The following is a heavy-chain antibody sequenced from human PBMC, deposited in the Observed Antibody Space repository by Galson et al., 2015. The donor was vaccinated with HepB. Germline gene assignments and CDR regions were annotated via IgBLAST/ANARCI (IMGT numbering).Heavy chain of an antibody. CDR1: GFTFSSYS. Sequence: SLRLSCAASGFTFSSYSMNWVRQAPGKGLEWVSSISSSSSYIYYADSVKGRFTISRDNAKNSLYLQMNSLRAEDTAVYYCARLRMGTLKYYFDYWGQGTLVTVSS. CDR2: ISSSSSYI. D-gene: IGHD7-27*01. V-gene: IGHV3-21*01. J-gene: IGHJ4*02. CDR3: ARLRMGTLKYYFDY.